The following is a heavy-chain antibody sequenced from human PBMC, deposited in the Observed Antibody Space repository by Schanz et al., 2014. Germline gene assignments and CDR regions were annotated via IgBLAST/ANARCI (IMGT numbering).Heavy chain of an antibody. Sequence: QVQLQESGPGLVKPSETLSLTCTVSGDSVNSNYWNWIRQSPGRGLEWIGHFYNPGSTNYNPSLKSRPTISIDPPPNQVPLKLTSVTAADTAVYFCARNKYTSGWYYFDYWGQGVLVTVSS. D-gene: IGHD6-19*01. CDR1: GDSVNSNY. V-gene: IGHV4-59*08. CDR3: ARNKYTSGWYYFDY. CDR2: FYNPGST. J-gene: IGHJ4*02.